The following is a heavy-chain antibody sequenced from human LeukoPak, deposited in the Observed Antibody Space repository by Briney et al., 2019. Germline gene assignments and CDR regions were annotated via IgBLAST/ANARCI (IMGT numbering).Heavy chain of an antibody. Sequence: GASVKVSCKVSGYTFTGYYMHWVRQAPGQGLEWMGRINPNSGGTNYAQKFQGRVTMTRDTSISTAYMELSRLRSDDTAVYYCARENYYDSSGYYGIWGQGTLVTVSS. V-gene: IGHV1-2*06. J-gene: IGHJ4*02. CDR2: INPNSGGT. CDR3: ARENYYDSSGYYGI. D-gene: IGHD3-22*01. CDR1: GYTFTGYY.